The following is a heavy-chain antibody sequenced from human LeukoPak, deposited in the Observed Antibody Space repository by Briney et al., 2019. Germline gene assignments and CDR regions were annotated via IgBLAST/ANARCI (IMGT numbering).Heavy chain of an antibody. D-gene: IGHD6-19*01. CDR1: GVSISSGAYY. CDR3: ASEDLGVAGPFAY. Sequence: SETLSLTCTVSGVSISSGAYYWSWIRQPAGKGLEWIGRVYTSGSTNYNPSLKSRVTISVDTSKNQFSLEVNSVTAADTAVYYCASEDLGVAGPFAYWGQGTLVTASS. V-gene: IGHV4-61*02. J-gene: IGHJ4*02. CDR2: VYTSGST.